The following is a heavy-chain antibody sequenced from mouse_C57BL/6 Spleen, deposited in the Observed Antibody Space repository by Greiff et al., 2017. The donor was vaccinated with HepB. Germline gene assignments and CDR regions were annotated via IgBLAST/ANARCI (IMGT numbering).Heavy chain of an antibody. J-gene: IGHJ3*01. CDR2: INPNNGGT. V-gene: IGHV1-18*01. D-gene: IGHD2-4*01. CDR1: GYTFTDYN. CDR3: ARSPYDYGEGGSFAY. Sequence: VQLQQSGPELVKPGASVKIPCKASGYTFTDYNMDWVKQSHGKSLEWIGDINPNNGGTIYNQKFKGKATLTVDKSSSTAYMELRSLTSEDTAVDYCARSPYDYGEGGSFAYWGQGTLVTVSA.